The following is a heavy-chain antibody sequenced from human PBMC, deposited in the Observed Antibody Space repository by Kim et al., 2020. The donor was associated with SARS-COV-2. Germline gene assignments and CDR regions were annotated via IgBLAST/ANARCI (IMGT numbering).Heavy chain of an antibody. V-gene: IGHV2-5*02. J-gene: IGHJ4*02. CDR3: AHSRIRRGTKSVVADISFDY. D-gene: IGHD2-8*01. CDR2: IYWDDDK. Sequence: SGPTLVNPTQTLTLTCTFSGFSLSTSGVGVGWIRQPPGKALEWLALIYWDDDKRYSPSLKSRLTITKDTSKNQVVLTMTNMDPVDTATYYCAHSRIRRGTKSVVADISFDYGARGTLVTLSS. CDR1: GFSLSTSGVG.